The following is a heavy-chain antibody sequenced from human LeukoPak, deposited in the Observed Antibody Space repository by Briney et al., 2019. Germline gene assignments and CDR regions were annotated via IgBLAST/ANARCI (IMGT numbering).Heavy chain of an antibody. CDR1: GGTFSSYA. Sequence: GASVKVSCKASGGTFSSYAISWVRRAPGQGLEWMGGIIPIFGTANYAQNFQGRVTITADEATSTAYMELNSLRAEDTAVYYCARDRRRYFDWSPFYFGYWGQGTLVSVSS. CDR2: IIPIFGTA. J-gene: IGHJ4*02. D-gene: IGHD3-9*01. CDR3: ARDRRRYFDWSPFYFGY. V-gene: IGHV1-69*01.